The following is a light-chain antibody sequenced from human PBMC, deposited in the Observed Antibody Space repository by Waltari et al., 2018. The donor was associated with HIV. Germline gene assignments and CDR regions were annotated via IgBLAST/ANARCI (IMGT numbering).Light chain of an antibody. CDR1: QSVSSY. V-gene: IGKV3-15*01. J-gene: IGKJ4*01. CDR3: QQYNNWPLT. CDR2: GAS. Sequence: EIVMTQSTATLSVSPGERSTLSCRATQSVSSYLAWYQQKPGQATRLLIYGASTRATGIPARFSCSGSGTEFTLTISSLQSEDFAVYYCQQYNNWPLTFGGGTKVEI.